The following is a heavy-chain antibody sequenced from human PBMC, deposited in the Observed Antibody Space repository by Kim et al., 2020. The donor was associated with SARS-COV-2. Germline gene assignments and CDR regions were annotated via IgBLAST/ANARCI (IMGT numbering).Heavy chain of an antibody. CDR3: ARGRLRLGELSFYYFDY. CDR2: INHSGST. Sequence: SETLSLTCAVSGGSFSGYYWSWIRQPPGKGLEWIGEINHSGSTNYNPSLKSRVTISVDTSKNQFSLKLSSVTAADTAVYYCARGRLRLGELSFYYFDYWGQGTLVTVSS. D-gene: IGHD3-16*02. CDR1: GGSFSGYY. J-gene: IGHJ4*02. V-gene: IGHV4-34*01.